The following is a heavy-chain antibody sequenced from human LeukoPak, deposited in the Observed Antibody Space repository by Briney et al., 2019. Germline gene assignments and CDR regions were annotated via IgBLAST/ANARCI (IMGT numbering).Heavy chain of an antibody. Sequence: SETLSLTCTVSGGSISSRSYYWGWIRQPPGKGLEWLGNIDYSGSTYYNPALQSRVTISVDTSKTQFSLKLSSVTAADTAVYYCARDLLRAGGDFWSGSFDYWGQGTLVTVSS. CDR3: ARDLLRAGGDFWSGSFDY. CDR2: IDYSGST. V-gene: IGHV4-39*07. CDR1: GGSISSRSYY. D-gene: IGHD3-3*01. J-gene: IGHJ4*02.